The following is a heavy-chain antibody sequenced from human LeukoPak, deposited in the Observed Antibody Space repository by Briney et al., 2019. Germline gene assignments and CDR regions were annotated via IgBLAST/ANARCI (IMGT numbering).Heavy chain of an antibody. V-gene: IGHV3-33*01. D-gene: IGHD1-14*01. CDR2: IKYYGSNK. CDR3: ARASGPFDF. CDR1: RFTFSTYC. Sequence: GGSMRLACAAARFTFSTYCAHWVSQAPGKGLEWVSVIKYYGSNKDYADPVKGRFTISRDHSKNAPYLQMNSLRAEDTAVYYCARASGPFDFWGGGTVVSVST. J-gene: IGHJ4*02.